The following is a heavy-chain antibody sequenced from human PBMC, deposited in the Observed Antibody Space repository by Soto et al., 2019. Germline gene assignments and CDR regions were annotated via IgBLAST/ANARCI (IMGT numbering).Heavy chain of an antibody. D-gene: IGHD2-2*01. CDR3: ARRGYCSSTSCYGLDY. V-gene: IGHV5-51*01. J-gene: IGHJ4*02. CDR2: IYPGDSDT. CDR1: GYSFISYW. Sequence: PGESLKISCKGSGYSFISYWIGWVRQITGKGLEWMGIIYPGDSDTRYSPSFQGQVTISADKSISTAYLQWSSLKASDTAMYYCARRGYCSSTSCYGLDYWGQGTLVTVSS.